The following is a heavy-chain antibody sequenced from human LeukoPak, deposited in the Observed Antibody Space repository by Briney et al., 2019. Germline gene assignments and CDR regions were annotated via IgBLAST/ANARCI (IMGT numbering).Heavy chain of an antibody. V-gene: IGHV3-53*04. D-gene: IGHD3-3*01. CDR1: GFTFSSYA. CDR3: ARGDFWSGYYTGLY. Sequence: PGGSLRLSCAASGFTFSSYAMSWVRQAPGKGLEWVSVIYSGGRIYYADSVKGRFTISRHNSENTLYLQMNSLRAEDTAVYYCARGDFWSGYYTGLYWGQGTLVTVSS. J-gene: IGHJ4*02. CDR2: IYSGGRI.